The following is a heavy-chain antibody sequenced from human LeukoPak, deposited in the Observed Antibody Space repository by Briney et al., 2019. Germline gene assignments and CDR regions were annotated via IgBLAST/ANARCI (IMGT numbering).Heavy chain of an antibody. CDR3: ARGGLAVAGTRKAFDI. D-gene: IGHD6-19*01. Sequence: SETLSLTCTVSGGSISSYYWSWIRQPPGKGLEWIGYIYYSGSTNYNPSLKSRVTISVDTSKNQFSLKLSSVTAADTAVYYCARGGLAVAGTRKAFDIWGQGTMVTVSS. V-gene: IGHV4-59*08. J-gene: IGHJ3*02. CDR1: GGSISSYY. CDR2: IYYSGST.